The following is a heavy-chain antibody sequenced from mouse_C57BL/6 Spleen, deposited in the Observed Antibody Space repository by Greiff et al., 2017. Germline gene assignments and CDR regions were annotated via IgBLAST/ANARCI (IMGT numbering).Heavy chain of an antibody. J-gene: IGHJ1*03. D-gene: IGHD1-1*01. CDR3: ARSTVVATFYWYFDV. Sequence: EVKLVESGPGLVKPSQSLSLTCSVTGYSITSGYYWNWIRQFPGNKLEWMGYISYDGSNNYNPSLKNRISITRDTSKNQFFLKLNSVTTEDTATYYCARSTVVATFYWYFDVWGTGTTVTVSS. V-gene: IGHV3-6*01. CDR1: GYSITSGYY. CDR2: ISYDGSN.